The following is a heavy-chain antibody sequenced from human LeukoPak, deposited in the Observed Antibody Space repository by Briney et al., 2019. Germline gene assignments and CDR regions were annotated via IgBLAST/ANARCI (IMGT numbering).Heavy chain of an antibody. CDR1: GGSISSYY. J-gene: IGHJ4*02. D-gene: IGHD3-10*01. CDR2: IYYSGST. Sequence: PSETLSLTCTVSGGSISSYYWSWIRQPPGKGLEWIGYIYYSGSTNYNPSLKSRVTISVDTSKNQFSLKLSSVTAAGTAVYYCARSLWFGELSPGGLDYWGQGTLVTVSS. CDR3: ARSLWFGELSPGGLDY. V-gene: IGHV4-59*01.